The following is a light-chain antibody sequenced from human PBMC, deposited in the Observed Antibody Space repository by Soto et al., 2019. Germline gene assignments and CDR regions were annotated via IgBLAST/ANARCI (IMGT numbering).Light chain of an antibody. V-gene: IGKV3-11*01. CDR1: QSVSSY. CDR2: DAS. CDR3: QQRSNWPQFT. J-gene: IGKJ3*01. Sequence: EIVLTQSPATLSLSPGERATLSCRASQSVSSYLAWYQQKPGQAPRLLIYDASNRAAGIPARFSGSGSGTAFTLTISSLEPEDFAVYYCQQRSNWPQFTFCPGTKVDIK.